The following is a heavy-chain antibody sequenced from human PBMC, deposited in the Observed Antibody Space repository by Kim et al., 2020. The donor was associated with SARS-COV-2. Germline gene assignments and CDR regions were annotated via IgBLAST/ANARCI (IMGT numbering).Heavy chain of an antibody. V-gene: IGHV3-7*01. D-gene: IGHD5-18*01. Sequence: GGSLRLSCAASGFTFSSYWMSWVRQAPGKGLEWVANIKQDGSEKYYVDSVKGRFTISRDNAKNSLYLQMNSLRAEDTAVYYCARIQLWFYYYYYGMDVWGQGTTVTVSS. CDR3: ARIQLWFYYYYYGMDV. CDR2: IKQDGSEK. CDR1: GFTFSSYW. J-gene: IGHJ6*02.